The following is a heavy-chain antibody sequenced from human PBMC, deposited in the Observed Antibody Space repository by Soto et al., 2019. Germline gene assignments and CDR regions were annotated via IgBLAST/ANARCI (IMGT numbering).Heavy chain of an antibody. V-gene: IGHV1-69*13. J-gene: IGHJ6*02. Sequence: SVKVSCKASGYTFTSYDINWVRQATGQGLEWMGGIIPIFGTADYAQKFQGRVTITADESTSTAYVELSSLRSEDTAVYYCAKNPENYYYGMDVWGQGTTVTVSS. CDR2: IIPIFGTA. CDR3: AKNPENYYYGMDV. CDR1: GYTFTSYD.